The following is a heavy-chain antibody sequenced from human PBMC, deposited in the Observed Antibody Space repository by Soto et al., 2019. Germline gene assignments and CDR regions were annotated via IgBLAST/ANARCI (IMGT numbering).Heavy chain of an antibody. J-gene: IGHJ5*02. CDR2: INHVGGT. CDR1: GGFLSESY. D-gene: IGHD3-16*01. CDR3: VRIRYQLPSSVLWLDP. V-gene: IGHV4-34*01. Sequence: PSETLSLTCAVYGGFLSESYWTWIRQPPGKGLEWIGEINHVGGTNYNPSLKSRVTMSVDTSQNQFSLRLISVIAADTAMYFCVRIRYQLPSSVLWLDPWGQGTPVTVSS.